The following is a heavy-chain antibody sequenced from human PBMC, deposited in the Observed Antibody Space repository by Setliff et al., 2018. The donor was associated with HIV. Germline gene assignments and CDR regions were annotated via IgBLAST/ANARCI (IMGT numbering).Heavy chain of an antibody. J-gene: IGHJ3*02. Sequence: SRPTLVNPAQTPTLTSTFSGFSPTTSGVHVRWIRQPPGKALGCLALIFWDDDKRYSPSLKSRLTITKDTPKNQVVLTMTNMDPVDTATYYGANKFALGVGAFDIWGQGTVVTVSS. V-gene: IGHV2-5*02. CDR1: GFSPTTSGVH. CDR3: ANKFALGVGAFDI. D-gene: IGHD2-15*01. CDR2: IFWDDDK.